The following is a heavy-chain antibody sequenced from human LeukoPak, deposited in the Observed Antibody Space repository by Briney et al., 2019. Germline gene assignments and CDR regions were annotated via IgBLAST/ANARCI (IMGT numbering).Heavy chain of an antibody. CDR2: ITLSSSTT. V-gene: IGHV3-48*01. CDR3: AKRPLWFGDVDY. J-gene: IGHJ4*02. CDR1: GFNFNNYN. D-gene: IGHD3-10*01. Sequence: GGSLRLSCAASGFNFNNYNMNWVRQAPGKGLEWVSYITLSSSTTYYADSVKGRFTISRDNAKKSLYLQMNSLRAEDTAVYYCAKRPLWFGDVDYWGQGTLVTVSS.